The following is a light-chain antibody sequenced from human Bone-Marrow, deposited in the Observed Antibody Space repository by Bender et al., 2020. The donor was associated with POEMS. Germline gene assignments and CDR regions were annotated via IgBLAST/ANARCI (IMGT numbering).Light chain of an antibody. Sequence: SYELTQPPSVSVSPGQTASIACSGDKLGDKYASWYQQKPGQSPVLVIHQDSQRPSGIPERFSGSNSGNTATLTISGTQAMDEADYYCQAWDPSTVVFGGGTKLTVL. J-gene: IGLJ2*01. CDR3: QAWDPSTVV. V-gene: IGLV3-1*01. CDR1: KLGDKY. CDR2: QDS.